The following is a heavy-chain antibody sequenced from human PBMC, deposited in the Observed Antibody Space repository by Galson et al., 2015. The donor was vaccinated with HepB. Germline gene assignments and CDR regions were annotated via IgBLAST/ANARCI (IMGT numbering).Heavy chain of an antibody. D-gene: IGHD1-26*01. CDR3: ARGVGGSYYPNYFDY. Sequence: SLRLSCAASGFTVSSNYMSWVRQAPGKGLEWVSVIYSGGSTYYADSVKGRFTISRYNSKNTLYLQMNSLRAEDTAVYYCARGVGGSYYPNYFDYWGQGTLVTVSS. CDR1: GFTVSSNY. J-gene: IGHJ4*02. CDR2: IYSGGST. V-gene: IGHV3-66*02.